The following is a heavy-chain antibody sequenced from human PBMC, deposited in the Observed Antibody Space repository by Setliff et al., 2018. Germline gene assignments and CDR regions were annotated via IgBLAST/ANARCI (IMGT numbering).Heavy chain of an antibody. CDR1: GFTFNTYA. CDR2: ISDTAIGI. J-gene: IGHJ4*02. Sequence: LRLSCAASGFTFNTYAMSWVRQPPGKGLEWVSSISDTAIGIYYAGSVRGRFTISRDNSKRTLFLQMNSLRVEDTAIYYCAKDVVGYSSTWPKRDYFDYWGQGTLVTVSS. CDR3: AKDVVGYSSTWPKRDYFDY. D-gene: IGHD6-13*01. V-gene: IGHV3-23*01.